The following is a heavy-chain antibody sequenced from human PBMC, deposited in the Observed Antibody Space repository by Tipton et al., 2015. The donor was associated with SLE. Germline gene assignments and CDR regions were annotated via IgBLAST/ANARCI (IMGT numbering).Heavy chain of an antibody. Sequence: LRLSCAVYGGSFSGYYWSWIRQPPGKGLEWIGEINHSGSTNYNPSLKSRVTISADTSKNQFSLKLSSVTAADTAVYFCARGGTARVIPAASFDSWGQGTLVTVSS. CDR3: ARGGTARVIPAASFDS. V-gene: IGHV4-34*01. CDR1: GGSFSGYY. CDR2: INHSGST. J-gene: IGHJ4*02. D-gene: IGHD2-2*01.